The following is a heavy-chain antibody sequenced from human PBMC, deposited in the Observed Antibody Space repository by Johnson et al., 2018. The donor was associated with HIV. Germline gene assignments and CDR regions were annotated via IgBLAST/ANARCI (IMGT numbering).Heavy chain of an antibody. CDR2: IGTAGDT. CDR3: ARSGAATQDAFDI. Sequence: MMLVESGGGLVQPGGSLRLSCAASGFTFSSYDMHWVRQATGKGLEWVSAIGTAGDTYYPGSVKGRFTISRENAKNTLYLQMNSLRAEDTAVYYCARSGAATQDAFDIWGQGTMVTVSS. D-gene: IGHD7-27*01. CDR1: GFTFSSYD. J-gene: IGHJ3*02. V-gene: IGHV3-13*01.